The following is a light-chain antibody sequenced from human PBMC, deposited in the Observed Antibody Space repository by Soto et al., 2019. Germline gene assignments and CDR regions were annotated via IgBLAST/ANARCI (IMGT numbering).Light chain of an antibody. V-gene: IGKV3-20*01. CDR2: GAS. CDR1: QSLATS. J-gene: IGKJ5*01. Sequence: EIVMTQSPGTLSLSPGDRATLSCRASQSLATSVAWYQQRPGQAPRLLLYGASSSATGIPPSYSGSGSGTDFTLTISGLEPEDFAGYYCQQNHGSPYTFGPGTRLEIK. CDR3: QQNHGSPYT.